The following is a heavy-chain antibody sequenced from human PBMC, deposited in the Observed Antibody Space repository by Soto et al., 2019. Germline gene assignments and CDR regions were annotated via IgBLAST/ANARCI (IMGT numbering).Heavy chain of an antibody. V-gene: IGHV3-23*01. CDR3: AKMTSDSYGRNYGMDV. CDR1: GFPFSSYA. D-gene: IGHD5-18*01. CDR2: LRDSGVSP. J-gene: IGHJ6*01. Sequence: GGSLRLTCAGSGFPFSSYAMSWVRQAPEKGLEWVSALRDSGVSPYYADSVKGRFTISRDNSKNTLYLQMDSLRVEDTALYYCAKMTSDSYGRNYGMDVWGQGTTVTVSS.